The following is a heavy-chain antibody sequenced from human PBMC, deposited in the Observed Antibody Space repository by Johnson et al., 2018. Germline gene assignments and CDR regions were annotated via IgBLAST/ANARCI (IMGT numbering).Heavy chain of an antibody. D-gene: IGHD5-18*01. CDR1: GGSISTSNYY. CDR3: AKHGEVKTSLVRAFEI. Sequence: QVQLQESGPGLVKPSETLSLICTVSGGSISTSNYYWGWIRQPPGKGPEWIGSIYYSGTTYYNPSLKSRVTISVHTSTSQFSLKLNSVTGPETAVYYWAKHGEVKTSLVRAFEIWGQGTMVTVSS. J-gene: IGHJ3*02. CDR2: IYYSGTT. V-gene: IGHV4-39*01.